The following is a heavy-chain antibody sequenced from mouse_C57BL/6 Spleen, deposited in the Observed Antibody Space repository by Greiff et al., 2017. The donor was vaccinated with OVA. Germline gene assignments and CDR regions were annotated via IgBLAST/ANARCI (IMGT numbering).Heavy chain of an antibody. CDR1: GYSFTGYY. CDR3: ARKPHDYGSSYAMGY. D-gene: IGHD1-1*01. V-gene: IGHV1-42*01. CDR2: INPSTGGT. Sequence: VHVKQSGPELVKPGASVKISCKASGYSFTGYYMNWVKQSPEKSLEWIGEINPSTGGTTYNQKFKAKATLTVAKSSRTPYMQLKGLTSEDSAVYYCARKPHDYGSSYAMGYGGQGTSVTVSA. J-gene: IGHJ4*01.